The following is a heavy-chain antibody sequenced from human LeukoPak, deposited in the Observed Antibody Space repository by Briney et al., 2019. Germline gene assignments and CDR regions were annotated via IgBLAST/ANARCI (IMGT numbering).Heavy chain of an antibody. CDR2: INRSGST. V-gene: IGHV4-34*01. CDR3: ARGLDQYGSGSYYNDY. D-gene: IGHD3-10*01. J-gene: IGHJ4*02. Sequence: SETLSLTCAVYGGSFSGYYWSWIRQPPGKGLEWIGEINRSGSTNYNPSLKSRVTISVDTSKNQFSLKLSSVTAADTAVYYCARGLDQYGSGSYYNDYWGQGTLVTVSS. CDR1: GGSFSGYY.